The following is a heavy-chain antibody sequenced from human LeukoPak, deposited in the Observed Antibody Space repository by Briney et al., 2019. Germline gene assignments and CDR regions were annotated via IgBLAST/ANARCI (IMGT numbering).Heavy chain of an antibody. CDR2: IYYSGTT. CDR1: GGSISSSSYY. J-gene: IGHJ3*02. D-gene: IGHD6-6*01. CDR3: ASLSASSSSSHRAPDAFDI. V-gene: IGHV4-39*01. Sequence: SETLSLTCTVSGGSISSSSYYWGWIRQPPGKGLEWIGSIYYSGTTYYNPSLKSRVTISVDTSKNQFSLKLTSVTAADTAVYYCASLSASSSSSHRAPDAFDIWGQGTMVTVSS.